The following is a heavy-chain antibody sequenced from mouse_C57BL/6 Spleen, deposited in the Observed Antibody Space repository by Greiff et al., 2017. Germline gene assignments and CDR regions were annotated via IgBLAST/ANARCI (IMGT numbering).Heavy chain of an antibody. CDR2: IYPGNSDT. D-gene: IGHD2-5*01. J-gene: IGHJ1*03. CDR1: GYTFTSYW. Sequence: VQLQQSGTVLARPGASVKMSCKTSGYTFTSYWMHWVKQRPGQGLEWIGAIYPGNSDTSYNQKFKGKAKLTAVTSASTAYTELSSLTNEDSAVYYCTRTYYSNYVYWYFDVWGTGTTVTVSS. V-gene: IGHV1-5*01. CDR3: TRTYYSNYVYWYFDV.